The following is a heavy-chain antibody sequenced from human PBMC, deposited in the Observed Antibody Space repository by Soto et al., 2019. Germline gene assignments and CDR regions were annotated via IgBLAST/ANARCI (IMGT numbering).Heavy chain of an antibody. Sequence: ASVKVSCKASGYTLTSYAVHWVRQAPGQRLEWMGWINAGNGNTKYSQKFQGRVTITRDTSASTAYMELSSLKSEDTAVYYCARDLGGWPDYWGQGTLVTVSS. V-gene: IGHV1-3*01. CDR2: INAGNGNT. J-gene: IGHJ4*02. CDR3: ARDLGGWPDY. CDR1: GYTLTSYA. D-gene: IGHD2-15*01.